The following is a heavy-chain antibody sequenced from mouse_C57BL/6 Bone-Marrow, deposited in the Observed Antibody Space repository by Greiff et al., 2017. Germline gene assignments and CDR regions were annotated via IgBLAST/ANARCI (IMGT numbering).Heavy chain of an antibody. J-gene: IGHJ3*01. Sequence: EVQRVESGAELVRPGASVKLSCTASGFNIKDDYMHWVKQRPEQGLEWIGWIDPENGDTEYASKFQGKATITADTSSNTAYLPLSSLTSEDTAVYYCTTFMGRGWFAYWGQGTLVTVSA. D-gene: IGHD1-1*01. CDR2: IDPENGDT. CDR1: GFNIKDDY. V-gene: IGHV14-4*01. CDR3: TTFMGRGWFAY.